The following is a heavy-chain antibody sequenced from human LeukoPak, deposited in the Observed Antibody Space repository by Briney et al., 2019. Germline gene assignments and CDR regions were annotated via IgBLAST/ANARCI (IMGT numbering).Heavy chain of an antibody. CDR1: GFTFSSYG. Sequence: GGSLRLSCAASGFTFSSYGMSWVRQAPGKGLEWVSAINTSGGSTYYADSVKGRFTISRDNAQNSLTLHMNTLRADDTAVYYCAKDGGTHFDHWGQGTLVTVSS. D-gene: IGHD1-26*01. V-gene: IGHV3-23*01. CDR3: AKDGGTHFDH. CDR2: INTSGGST. J-gene: IGHJ4*02.